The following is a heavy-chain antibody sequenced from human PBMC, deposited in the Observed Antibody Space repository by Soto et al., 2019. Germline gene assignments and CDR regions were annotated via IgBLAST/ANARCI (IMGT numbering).Heavy chain of an antibody. V-gene: IGHV3-72*01. CDR3: TTVTTVDYYFDY. Sequence: EVQLVESGGGLAQPGGSLRLSRAASGLTFSDRYMDWVRQAPGKGLEWVGRIRKKTNSYTTEYAASVKGRFIISRDDSTNSLYLQMSSLKTEDTAVYYCTTVTTVDYYFDYWGQGTLVTVSS. J-gene: IGHJ4*02. CDR1: GLTFSDRY. CDR2: IRKKTNSYTT. D-gene: IGHD4-17*01.